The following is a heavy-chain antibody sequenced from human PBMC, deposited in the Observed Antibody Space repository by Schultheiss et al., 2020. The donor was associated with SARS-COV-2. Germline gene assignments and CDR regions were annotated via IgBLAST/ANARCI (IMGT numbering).Heavy chain of an antibody. CDR1: GGSISSSNW. V-gene: IGHV4-4*02. D-gene: IGHD3-22*01. J-gene: IGHJ4*02. CDR2: IYHSGST. Sequence: SETLSLTCAVSGGSISSSNWWSWVRQPPGKGLEWIGEIYHSGSTNYNPSLKSRVTISVDKSKNQFSLKLSSVTAADTAVYYCARDHYYDSSGYYYFDYWGQGTLVTVSS. CDR3: ARDHYYDSSGYYYFDY.